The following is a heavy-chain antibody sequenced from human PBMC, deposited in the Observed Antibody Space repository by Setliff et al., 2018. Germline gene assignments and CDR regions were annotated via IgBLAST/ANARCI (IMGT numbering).Heavy chain of an antibody. CDR3: AKDLNRWFGEFAFDV. V-gene: IGHV1-46*01. J-gene: IGHJ3*01. Sequence: VASVKVSCKASGYSFTGYYMHWVRQAPGQGLEWMGIIHTGGGSASYAQKFQGRVTMTSDTSTSTLYMELSRLRSDDTAVYYCAKDLNRWFGEFAFDVWGQGTMVTVSS. CDR2: IHTGGGSA. CDR1: GYSFTGYY. D-gene: IGHD3-10*01.